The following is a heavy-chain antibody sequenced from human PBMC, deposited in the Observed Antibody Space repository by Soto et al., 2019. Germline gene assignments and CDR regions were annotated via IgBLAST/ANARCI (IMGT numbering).Heavy chain of an antibody. CDR1: GFTFSTYG. CDR2: IYSGGTT. Sequence: GGSLRLSCAASGFTFSTYGMHWVRQAPGKGLEWVAVIYSGGTTYYADSVKGRFTISRDNSKNTLYLQMNSLRSEDTAVYYCARGETTVVTSFDYWGQGTLVTAPQ. J-gene: IGHJ4*02. CDR3: ARGETTVVTSFDY. D-gene: IGHD4-17*01. V-gene: IGHV3-NL1*01.